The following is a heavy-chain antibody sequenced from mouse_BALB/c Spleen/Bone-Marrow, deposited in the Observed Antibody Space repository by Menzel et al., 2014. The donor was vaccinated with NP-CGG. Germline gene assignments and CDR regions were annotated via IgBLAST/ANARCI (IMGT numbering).Heavy chain of an antibody. CDR1: GYPFSSYW. CDR3: ARKYGGY. D-gene: IGHD2-10*02. CDR2: IYPGDGET. Sequence: VKLMESGAELVRPGSSVKISCKASGYPFSSYWMSWVKQRPGRGLEWIGQIYPGDGETNYNGKLKGNATLTADKSSSTAYMQLISLTSEDSAVYFCARKYGGYWGQGTPLTVSS. J-gene: IGHJ2*01. V-gene: IGHV1-80*01.